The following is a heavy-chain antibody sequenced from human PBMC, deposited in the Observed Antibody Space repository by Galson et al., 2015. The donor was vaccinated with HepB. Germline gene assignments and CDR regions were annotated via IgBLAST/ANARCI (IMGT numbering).Heavy chain of an antibody. CDR2: ISYDGSNK. CDR1: GFTFSSYG. J-gene: IGHJ4*02. Sequence: RLSCAASGFTFSSYGMHWVRQAPGKGLEWVAVISYDGSNKYYADSVKGRFTISRDNSKNTLYLQMNSLRAKDTAVYYCAKDRPRLRYFDYWGQGTLVTVSS. V-gene: IGHV3-30*18. CDR3: AKDRPRLRYFDY. D-gene: IGHD2-15*01.